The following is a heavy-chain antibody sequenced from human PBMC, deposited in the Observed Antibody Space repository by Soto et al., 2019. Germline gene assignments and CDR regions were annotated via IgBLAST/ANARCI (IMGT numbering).Heavy chain of an antibody. V-gene: IGHV3-74*01. D-gene: IGHD7-27*01. CDR3: ARDLKGPKWGPDIGGLA. Sequence: PGGSLRLSCAASGFTFSSYWMHWVRQAPGKGLVWVSRINSDGSSTSYADSVKGRFTISRDNAKNTLYLQMNSLRAEDTAVYYCARDLKGPKWGPDIGGLAWGQGTLVTVSS. J-gene: IGHJ5*02. CDR2: INSDGSST. CDR1: GFTFSSYW.